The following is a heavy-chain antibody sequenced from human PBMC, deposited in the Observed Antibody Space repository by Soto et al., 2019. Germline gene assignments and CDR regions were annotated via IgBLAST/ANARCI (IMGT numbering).Heavy chain of an antibody. D-gene: IGHD3-3*01. Sequence: SETLSLTCAVSGGSISSSNWWSWVRQPPGKGLEWIGEIYHSGSTNYNPSLKGRVTISVDKSKNQFSLKLSSVTAADTAVYYCASLRSITIFGVVIPGSDYWGQGTLVTVSS. J-gene: IGHJ4*02. CDR1: GGSISSSNW. CDR2: IYHSGST. CDR3: ASLRSITIFGVVIPGSDY. V-gene: IGHV4-4*02.